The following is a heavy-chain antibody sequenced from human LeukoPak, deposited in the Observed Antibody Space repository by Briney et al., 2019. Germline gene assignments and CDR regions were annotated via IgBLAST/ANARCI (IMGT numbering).Heavy chain of an antibody. Sequence: GGSLRLSCAASGFTFDDYAMHWVRQAPGKGLEWVSGISWNSGSIGYADSVKGRFTISRDNAKNSLYLQMNSLRAEDTALYYCAKGYCSSTSCPPYYYYGMDVWGQGTTVTVSS. J-gene: IGHJ6*02. CDR3: AKGYCSSTSCPPYYYYGMDV. CDR2: ISWNSGSI. CDR1: GFTFDDYA. V-gene: IGHV3-9*01. D-gene: IGHD2-2*01.